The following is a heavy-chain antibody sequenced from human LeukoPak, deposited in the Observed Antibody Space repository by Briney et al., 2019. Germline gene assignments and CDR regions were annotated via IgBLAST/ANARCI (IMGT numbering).Heavy chain of an antibody. J-gene: IGHJ4*02. CDR2: VNTDGSTP. CDR1: GFTFSSYW. V-gene: IGHV3-74*01. D-gene: IGHD3-16*01. CDR3: ARDRGSYSDY. Sequence: GGSLRLSCAASGFTFSSYWMHWVRQAPGKGLVWVSRVNTDGSTPTYADSVKGRFTIFRDNAKNTLYLQMNSLRAEDTAVYYCARDRGSYSDYWGQGTLVTVSS.